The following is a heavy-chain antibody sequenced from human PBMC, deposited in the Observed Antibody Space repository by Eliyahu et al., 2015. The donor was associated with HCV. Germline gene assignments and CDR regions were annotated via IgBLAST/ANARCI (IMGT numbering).Heavy chain of an antibody. Sequence: QVQLVQSGTEVKKPGASVKVSCKASGHTFMSYGIXWVRQAPGQGLEWMGWISSYNGGTKYAQNLQGRVTMTTDTSTSTAYMELRSLRSDDTAVYYCARDYDDGLRYFDTLDSWGQGTLVTVSS. J-gene: IGHJ4*02. CDR1: GHTFMSYG. V-gene: IGHV1-18*01. CDR3: ARDYDDGLRYFDTLDS. CDR2: ISSYNGGT. D-gene: IGHD3-9*01.